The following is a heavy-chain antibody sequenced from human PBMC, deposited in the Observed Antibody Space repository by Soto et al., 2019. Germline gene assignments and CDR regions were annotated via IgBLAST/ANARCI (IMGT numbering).Heavy chain of an antibody. CDR1: GFTIKTYW. V-gene: IGHV3-74*02. CDR2: INSDGSTT. D-gene: IGHD3-16*01. CDR3: TRVFGADGDYDAY. Sequence: EVQLVESGGGLVQPGGSLRLSCAASGFTIKTYWMHWVRQAPGKGLVWVSRINSDGSTTNYADSVKGRFTISRDNAKNTVYLQMNSLRVEDTAVYYCTRVFGADGDYDAYWGQGTLVTVSS. J-gene: IGHJ4*02.